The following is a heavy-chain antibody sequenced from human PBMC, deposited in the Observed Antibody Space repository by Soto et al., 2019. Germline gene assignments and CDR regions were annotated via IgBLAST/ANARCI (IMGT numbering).Heavy chain of an antibody. CDR1: GYTFTSSY. V-gene: IGHV1-46*01. Sequence: ASVKVSCKASGYTFTSSYMHWVRQAPGQGLEWMGIINPSGGGTSYAQKFQGRVTMTRDTSTSTVYMELSSLRSEDTAVYYCAKGLSSNGYYSPWGQGTLVTVSS. CDR3: AKGLSSNGYYSP. J-gene: IGHJ4*02. CDR2: INPSGGGT. D-gene: IGHD3-22*01.